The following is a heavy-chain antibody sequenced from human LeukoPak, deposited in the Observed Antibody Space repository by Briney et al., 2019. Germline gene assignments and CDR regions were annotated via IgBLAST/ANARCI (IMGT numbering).Heavy chain of an antibody. J-gene: IGHJ4*02. CDR3: ASRSPGYSSSWYDLMAY. CDR2: IIPIFGTA. V-gene: IGHV1-69*13. D-gene: IGHD6-13*01. CDR1: GYILASYA. Sequence: ASVKVSCKASGYILASYAISWVRQAPGQGPEWMGGIIPIFGTANYAQKFQGRVTITADESTSTAYMELSSLRSEDTAVYYCASRSPGYSSSWYDLMAYWGQGTLVTVSS.